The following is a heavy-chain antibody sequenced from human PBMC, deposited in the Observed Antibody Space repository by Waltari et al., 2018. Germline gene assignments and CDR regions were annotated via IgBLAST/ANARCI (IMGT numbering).Heavy chain of an antibody. Sequence: QVQLLQSGSDLKKPGASVKVSCTASGYNFGVYGISWVQQAPGQGLEWMGWISPYNDDKRYAQKFQGRLTMTTDTSTRTAYMQLRSLRSDDTAVYYCARDYWTTGSGRHLSFMDVWGKGTTVIISS. CDR2: ISPYNDDK. D-gene: IGHD6-19*01. CDR1: GYNFGVYG. V-gene: IGHV1-18*01. CDR3: ARDYWTTGSGRHLSFMDV. J-gene: IGHJ6*03.